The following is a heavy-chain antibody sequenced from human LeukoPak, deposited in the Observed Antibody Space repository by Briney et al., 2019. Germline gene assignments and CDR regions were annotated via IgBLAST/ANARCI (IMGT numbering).Heavy chain of an antibody. J-gene: IGHJ4*02. CDR1: GGSISSSNW. D-gene: IGHD1-14*01. CDR3: ARGPRRNPLRSYFDY. Sequence: SETLSLTCAVSGGSISSSNWWSWVRQPPGKGLEWIGEIYHSGSTNYNPSLKSRVTISVDKSKNQFSLKLSSVTAADTAVYYCARGPRRNPLRSYFDYWGQGTLVTVSS. V-gene: IGHV4-4*02. CDR2: IYHSGST.